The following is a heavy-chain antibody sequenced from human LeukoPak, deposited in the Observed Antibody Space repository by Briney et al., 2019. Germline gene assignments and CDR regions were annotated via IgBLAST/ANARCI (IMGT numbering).Heavy chain of an antibody. CDR1: GFTFDDYG. V-gene: IGHV3-48*01. Sequence: GGSLRLSCAASGFTFDDYGMSWVRQAPGKGLEWVSYISSSSSTIYYADSVKGRFTISRDNAKNSLYLQMNSLRAEDTAVYYCARDYYYYMDVWGKGTTVTVSS. CDR3: ARDYYYYMDV. CDR2: ISSSSSTI. J-gene: IGHJ6*03.